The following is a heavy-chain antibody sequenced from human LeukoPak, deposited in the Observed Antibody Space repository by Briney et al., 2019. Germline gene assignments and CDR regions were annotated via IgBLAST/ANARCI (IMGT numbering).Heavy chain of an antibody. V-gene: IGHV3-21*01. J-gene: IGHJ3*02. D-gene: IGHD1-26*01. CDR2: ISSSSSYI. CDR3: ARDKGEEFHDAFDI. Sequence: GGSLRLSCAASGFTFSSYSMNWVRQAPGKGLEWVSSISSSSSYIYYADSVKGRFTISRDNAKNSLYLQMNSLRAEDTAVYYCARDKGEEFHDAFDIWGQGTMVTVSS. CDR1: GFTFSSYS.